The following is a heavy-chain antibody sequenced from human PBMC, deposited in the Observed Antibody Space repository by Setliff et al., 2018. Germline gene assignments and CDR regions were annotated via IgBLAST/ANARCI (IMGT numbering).Heavy chain of an antibody. J-gene: IGHJ6*02. CDR1: GFTFGSFT. CDR2: ISYGSSYI. Sequence: GGSLRLSCAASGFTFGSFTMNWVRQAPGKGLEWVASISYGSSYIYYADSVKGRFSISRDNAKNSLYLQMNSLKAADTAMYYCASPDGRTRNCSGGSCSYSMDVWGQGTTVTVSS. V-gene: IGHV3-21*01. CDR3: ASPDGRTRNCSGGSCSYSMDV. D-gene: IGHD2-15*01.